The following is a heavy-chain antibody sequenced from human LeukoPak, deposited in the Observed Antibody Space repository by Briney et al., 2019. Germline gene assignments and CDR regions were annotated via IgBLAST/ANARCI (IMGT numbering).Heavy chain of an antibody. CDR2: ISSSGSTI. CDR3: ARESSPEDAFDI. CDR1: GFTFSSYG. Sequence: GGSLRLSCAASGFTFSSYGMNWVRQAPGKGLEWVSYISSSGSTIYYADSVKGRFTISRDNAKNSLYLQMNSLRAEDTAVYYCARESSPEDAFDIWGQGSMVTVSS. V-gene: IGHV3-48*03. J-gene: IGHJ3*02. D-gene: IGHD1-14*01.